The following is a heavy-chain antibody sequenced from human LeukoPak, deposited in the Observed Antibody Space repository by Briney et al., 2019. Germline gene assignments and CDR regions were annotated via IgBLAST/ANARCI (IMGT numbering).Heavy chain of an antibody. Sequence: PGGSLRLSCAASGFTFSSYGMHWVRQAPGKGLEWVAVISYDGSDKYYADSVKGRFTISRDNSKNTLYLQMNSLRAEDTAVYYCAKDPHYYGSGRIDYWGQGTLVTVSS. V-gene: IGHV3-30*18. D-gene: IGHD3-10*01. CDR1: GFTFSSYG. CDR2: ISYDGSDK. J-gene: IGHJ4*02. CDR3: AKDPHYYGSGRIDY.